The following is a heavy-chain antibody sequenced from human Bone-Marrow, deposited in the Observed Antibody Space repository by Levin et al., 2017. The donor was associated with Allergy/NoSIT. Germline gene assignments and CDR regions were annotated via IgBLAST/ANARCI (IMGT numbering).Heavy chain of an antibody. J-gene: IGHJ4*02. CDR3: AKEPAPVSIGDN. CDR2: IWDDGSNK. D-gene: IGHD2/OR15-2a*01. CDR1: GFTFSSYG. Sequence: PGGSLRLSCAASGFTFSSYGMHWVRQAPGKGLEWVAVIWDDGSNKYYPDSVKGRFTISRDNSKNTLYLQMNRLRAEDTAMYYCAKEPAPVSIGDNWGQGTLVTVSS. V-gene: IGHV3-33*06.